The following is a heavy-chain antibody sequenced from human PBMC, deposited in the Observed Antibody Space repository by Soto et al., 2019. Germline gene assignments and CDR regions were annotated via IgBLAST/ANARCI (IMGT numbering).Heavy chain of an antibody. CDR1: WFTVSSNY. CDR2: IYSGGST. CDR3: ARDPPATRHGMDV. V-gene: IGHV3-53*01. Sequence: PVGSLTLSCAASWFTVSSNYMSWVRQAPGKGLEWVSVIYSGGSTYYADSVRGRFTISRDNSKNTLYLQMKSLRAEDTAVYYCARDPPATRHGMDVWGQGTTVNVSS. J-gene: IGHJ6*02.